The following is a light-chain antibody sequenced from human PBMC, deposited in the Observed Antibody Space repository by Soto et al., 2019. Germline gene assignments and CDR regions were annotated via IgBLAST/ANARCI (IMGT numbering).Light chain of an antibody. Sequence: QSVLAQPASVSGSPGQSITISCTGTSSDVGSYNLVSWYQQHPGKAPKFMIYEGSKRPSGVSNRFSGSKSGNTASLTISGLQAEDEADYYCCSYAGNSAYVFGTGTKVT. CDR2: EGS. CDR1: SSDVGSYNL. J-gene: IGLJ1*01. V-gene: IGLV2-23*01. CDR3: CSYAGNSAYV.